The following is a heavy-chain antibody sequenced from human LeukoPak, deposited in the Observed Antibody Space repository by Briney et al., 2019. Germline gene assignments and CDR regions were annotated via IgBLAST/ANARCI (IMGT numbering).Heavy chain of an antibody. CDR2: ISSSSSYT. CDR3: ARDPTRFDY. J-gene: IGHJ4*02. CDR1: GFTFSSYY. Sequence: GGSLRLSCAASGFTFSSYYMSWVRQAPGKGLEWVSCISSSSSYTHYADSVKGRFTISRDNAKNSLYLQKNSLRAEDTAVYYCARDPTRFDYCGQGTLVTVSS. V-gene: IGHV3-11*05.